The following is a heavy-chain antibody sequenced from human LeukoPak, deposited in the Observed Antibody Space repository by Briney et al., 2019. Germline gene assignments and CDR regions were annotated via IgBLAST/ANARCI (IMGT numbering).Heavy chain of an antibody. CDR1: GGTFSSYA. D-gene: IGHD3-10*01. CDR2: IIPILGIA. V-gene: IGHV1-69*04. CDR3: ARLRSRFGELLEDY. J-gene: IGHJ4*02. Sequence: SVMVSCKASGGTFSSYAISWVRQAPGQGLEWMGRIIPILGIANYAQKFQGRVTITADKSTSTAYMEPSSLRSEDTAVYYCARLRSRFGELLEDYWGQGTLVTVSS.